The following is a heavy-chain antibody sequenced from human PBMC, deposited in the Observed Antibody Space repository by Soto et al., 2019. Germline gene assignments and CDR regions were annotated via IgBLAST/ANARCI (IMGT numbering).Heavy chain of an antibody. CDR1: GYDFTKYW. Sequence: PGESLKISCQGSGYDFTKYWITWVRQVPGKGLEWMARIDPGDSYSDYSPSFRGHVTMSIDKSTSTAHLQWTSLRTSDTAIYYCARLDRPTVAGTCNNWGQGTQVTVSS. CDR2: IDPGDSYS. J-gene: IGHJ4*02. V-gene: IGHV5-10-1*01. CDR3: ARLDRPTVAGTCNN. D-gene: IGHD6-19*01.